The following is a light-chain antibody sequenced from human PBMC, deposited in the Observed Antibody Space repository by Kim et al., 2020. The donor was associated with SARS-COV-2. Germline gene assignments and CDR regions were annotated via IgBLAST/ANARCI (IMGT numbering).Light chain of an antibody. J-gene: IGLJ3*02. CDR2: SND. CDR3: AAWDDSLNGLWV. V-gene: IGLV1-44*01. Sequence: QAVVTQPPSASGTPGQRVTISCSGSSSNIGSNNVNWYQQLPGTAPKLIMYSNDQRPSGVPDRFSGSRSGTSASLAISGLQSEDEADYYCAAWDDSLNGLWVFGGGTQLTVL. CDR1: SSNIGSNN.